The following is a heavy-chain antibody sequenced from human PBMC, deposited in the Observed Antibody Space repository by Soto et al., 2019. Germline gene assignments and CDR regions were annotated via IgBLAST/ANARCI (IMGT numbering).Heavy chain of an antibody. Sequence: SLRLSCAASGFTFDDYAMHWVRQAPGKGLEWVSGISWNSGSIGYADSVKGRFTISRGNAKNSLYLQMNSLRAEDTALYYWAKDLGYSSSWSGGAFDIWGQGTMVTVSS. V-gene: IGHV3-9*01. D-gene: IGHD6-13*01. CDR3: AKDLGYSSSWSGGAFDI. J-gene: IGHJ3*02. CDR1: GFTFDDYA. CDR2: ISWNSGSI.